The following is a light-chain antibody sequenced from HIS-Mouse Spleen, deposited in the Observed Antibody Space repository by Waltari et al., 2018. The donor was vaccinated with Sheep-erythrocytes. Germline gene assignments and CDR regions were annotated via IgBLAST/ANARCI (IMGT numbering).Light chain of an antibody. CDR1: NLGDKY. V-gene: IGLV3-1*01. CDR2: PDS. Sequence: SYELTQPPSVSVSPGQTASITCSGDNLGDKYACWYQQKPGQSPVLVIYPDSKRPSGIPERFSGSNSGNTATLTISGTQAMDEADYYCQAWDSSTGVVFGGGTKLTVL. CDR3: QAWDSSTGVV. J-gene: IGLJ2*01.